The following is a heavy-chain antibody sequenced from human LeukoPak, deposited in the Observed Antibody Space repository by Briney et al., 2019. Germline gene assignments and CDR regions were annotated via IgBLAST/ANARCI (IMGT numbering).Heavy chain of an antibody. V-gene: IGHV4-39*01. D-gene: IGHD3-10*01. Sequence: SETLSLTCTVSGGSISSSSYYWGWIRQPPGKGLEWIGSIYYSGSTYYNPSLKSRVTMSVDTSKNQFSLKLSSVTAADTAVYYCARHYGSGSQYYYYMDVWGKGTTVTVSS. CDR3: ARHYGSGSQYYYYMDV. CDR2: IYYSGST. J-gene: IGHJ6*03. CDR1: GGSISSSSYY.